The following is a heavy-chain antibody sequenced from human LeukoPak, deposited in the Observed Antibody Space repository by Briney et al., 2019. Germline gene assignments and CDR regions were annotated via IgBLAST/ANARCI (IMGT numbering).Heavy chain of an antibody. Sequence: ASVKVSCQASGYTFTSYYTHWVRQAPGQGLEWMGIINPSGGSTSYAQKFQGRVTMTRDTSTSTVYMELSSLRSEDTAVYYCARDLGDYYGSGSSPDYWGLEPWSPSPQ. CDR1: GYTFTSYY. CDR2: INPSGGST. J-gene: IGHJ4*01. D-gene: IGHD3-10*01. CDR3: ARDLGDYYGSGSSPDY. V-gene: IGHV1-46*01.